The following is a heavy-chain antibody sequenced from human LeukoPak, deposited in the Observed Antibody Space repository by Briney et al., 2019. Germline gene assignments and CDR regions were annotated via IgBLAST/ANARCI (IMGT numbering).Heavy chain of an antibody. D-gene: IGHD2-15*01. V-gene: IGHV3-23*01. CDR1: GFTVSNNY. CDR2: ISNNGGRT. CDR3: ARETSGGSH. Sequence: QSGGSLRLSCAASGFTVSNNYMSWVRQAPGKGLEWVSSISNNGGRTYYADSVKGRFTISRDNSEKTLYLQMNSLRVEDTAVYYCARETSGGSHWGQGTLVTVSS. J-gene: IGHJ4*02.